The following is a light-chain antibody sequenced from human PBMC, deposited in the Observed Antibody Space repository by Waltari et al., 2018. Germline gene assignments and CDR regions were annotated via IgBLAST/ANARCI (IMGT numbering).Light chain of an antibody. J-gene: IGLJ2*01. CDR3: AAWDDSLHGPR. CDR1: TSNIRRNA. CDR2: ATY. Sequence: QSVLTQPPSASGAPGQTVTISCSGGTSNIRRNAENWYHHVPGAAPKLPIYATYQRPSGVPARFSGSKSGTSASLAISGLQSDDEADYYCAAWDDSLHGPRFGGGTKLTVL. V-gene: IGLV1-44*01.